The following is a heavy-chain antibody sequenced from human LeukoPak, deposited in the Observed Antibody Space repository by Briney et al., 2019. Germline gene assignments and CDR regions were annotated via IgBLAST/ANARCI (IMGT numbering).Heavy chain of an antibody. CDR3: ARGGPRGYYFDH. V-gene: IGHV3-23*01. CDR2: ISGSGDST. CDR1: GFGFSSLA. J-gene: IGHJ4*02. D-gene: IGHD3-10*01. Sequence: GGSLSLSCAAPGFGFSSLAMNWVRQAPGKGLEWVSGISGSGDSTYYVDSVKGRFTISRDNSKNTVYLQMNSLRVEDTAVYYCARGGPRGYYFDHWGQGTLVTVSS.